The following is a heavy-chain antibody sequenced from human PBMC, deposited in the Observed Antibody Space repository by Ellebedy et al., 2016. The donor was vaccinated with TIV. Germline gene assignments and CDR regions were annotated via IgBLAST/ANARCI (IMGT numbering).Heavy chain of an antibody. CDR3: ARESITGTTSDY. V-gene: IGHV7-4-1*02. D-gene: IGHD1-7*01. J-gene: IGHJ4*02. CDR1: GYTFTSYD. CDR2: INTNTGNP. Sequence: AASVKVSCQASGYTFTSYDMNWVRQAPGQGLESVGWINTNTGNPTYAQGFTGRFFFSLDTSVSPAYLQISSLKAEDTAVYYCARESITGTTSDYWGQGTLVTVSS.